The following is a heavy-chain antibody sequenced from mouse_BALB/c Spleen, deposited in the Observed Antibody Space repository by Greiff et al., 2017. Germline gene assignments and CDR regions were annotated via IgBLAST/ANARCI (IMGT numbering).Heavy chain of an antibody. CDR3: ATWDGSSYFFAY. D-gene: IGHD1-1*01. CDR1: GDSITSGY. J-gene: IGHJ3*01. Sequence: EVKVVESGPSLVKPSQTLSLTCSVTGDSITSGYWNWIRKFPGNKLEYMGYISYSGSTYYNPSLKSRISITRDTSKNQYYLQLNSVTTEDTATYYCATWDGSSYFFAYWGQGTLVTVSA. CDR2: ISYSGST. V-gene: IGHV3-8*02.